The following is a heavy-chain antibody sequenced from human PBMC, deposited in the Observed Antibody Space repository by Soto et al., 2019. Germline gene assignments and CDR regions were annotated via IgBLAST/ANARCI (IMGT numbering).Heavy chain of an antibody. V-gene: IGHV1-8*01. CDR2: MKPNSDNT. D-gene: IGHD6-13*01. CDR1: GYTFTSYD. J-gene: IGHJ4*02. CDR3: ARGPYSSHWETRFDY. Sequence: QVQLVQSGAEVKKPGASVKVSCKASGYTFTSYDINWVRQATGQGLEWMGWMKPNSDNTGYVQKFQGRVSMTRNTFISTAYLELSSLRSEDTAVYYCARGPYSSHWETRFDYWGQGTLVTVSS.